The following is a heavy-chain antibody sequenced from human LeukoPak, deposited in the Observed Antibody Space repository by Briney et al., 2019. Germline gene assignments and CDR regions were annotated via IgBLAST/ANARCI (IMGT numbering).Heavy chain of an antibody. J-gene: IGHJ4*02. CDR2: ISWNSGSI. CDR3: AKDIALYSSWSFDY. CDR1: GFTFDDYA. Sequence: GGSLRLSCAASGFTFDDYAMHWVRQAPGKGLEWVSGISWNSGSIGYADSVKGRFTISRDNAKNSLYLQMSSLRAEDTALYYCAKDIALYSSWSFDYWGQGTLVTVSS. D-gene: IGHD6-6*01. V-gene: IGHV3-9*01.